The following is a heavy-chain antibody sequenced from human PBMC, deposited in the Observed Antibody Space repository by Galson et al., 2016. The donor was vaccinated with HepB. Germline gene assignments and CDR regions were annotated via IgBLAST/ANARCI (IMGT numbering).Heavy chain of an antibody. J-gene: IGHJ4*02. V-gene: IGHV4-30-2*01. Sequence: TLSLTCAVSGGSITSDGFSWSWIRQPPGKGLEWIGYIYHSGSTYYSPSLKSRVTMSLDISKNQFSLRLSSVTAADSAVYYCARAEFGGDSVYFDYWGQGALVTVSS. CDR3: ARAEFGGDSVYFDY. CDR2: IYHSGST. CDR1: GGSITSDGFS. D-gene: IGHD4-23*01.